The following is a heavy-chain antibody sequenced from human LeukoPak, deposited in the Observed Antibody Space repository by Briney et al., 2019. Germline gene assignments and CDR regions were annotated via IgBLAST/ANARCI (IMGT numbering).Heavy chain of an antibody. CDR3: ARDEGKWFGESYYYYYGMDV. D-gene: IGHD3-10*01. CDR1: GYTFTSHG. J-gene: IGHJ6*02. Sequence: ASVKVSCKASGYTFTSHGISWVRQAPGQGLEWMGWISAYKSNTTYAQKFQGRVTMTTDTSTSTAYMELRRLTSDDTAVYYCARDEGKWFGESYYYYYGMDVWAKGPRSPSP. CDR2: ISAYKSNT. V-gene: IGHV1-18*04.